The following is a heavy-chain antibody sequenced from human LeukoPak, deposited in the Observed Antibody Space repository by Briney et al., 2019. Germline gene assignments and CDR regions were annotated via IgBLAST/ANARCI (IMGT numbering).Heavy chain of an antibody. Sequence: GSLRLSCAASGFTFSSYWMHWVRQAPGKGLVWVSRIKTDGSSTMYADSVKGRFTISRDNAKNTLYLQMNSLRAEDTAVYYCARESPHSDYWGQGTLVTVSS. J-gene: IGHJ4*02. CDR2: IKTDGSST. D-gene: IGHD2-21*01. V-gene: IGHV3-74*03. CDR1: GFTFSSYW. CDR3: ARESPHSDY.